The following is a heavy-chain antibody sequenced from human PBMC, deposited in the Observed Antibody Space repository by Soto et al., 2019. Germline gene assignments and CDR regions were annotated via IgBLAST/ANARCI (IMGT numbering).Heavy chain of an antibody. Sequence: QVQLQESGPGLVKPSQTLSLTCTVSGGSISSGTSYWSWIRQRPGKGLEWIGYIFYSGSFYYTPSLRGRVMILADTSKNQFTLRLSSVTAADTAVYYCARATETHSIFGVDLTYLFDYWGQGTLVTVSS. J-gene: IGHJ4*02. CDR3: ARATETHSIFGVDLTYLFDY. CDR2: IFYSGSF. V-gene: IGHV4-31*03. D-gene: IGHD3-3*01. CDR1: GGSISSGTSY.